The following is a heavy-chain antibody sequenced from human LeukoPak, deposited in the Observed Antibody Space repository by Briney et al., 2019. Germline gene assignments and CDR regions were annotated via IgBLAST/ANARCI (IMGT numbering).Heavy chain of an antibody. CDR3: AXGRVYGDYVRDXDH. J-gene: IGHJ4*02. Sequence: GGSLRLSCVASEFTFSSFGMNWVRQAPGKGLEWVSYITSIGHTIYYTDSVKGRFTISRDNAKNSLYLQMNSLRAEDTAVYYCAXGRVYGDYVRDXDHWGQGTLVTVSS. CDR2: ITSIGHTI. D-gene: IGHD4-17*01. V-gene: IGHV3-48*04. CDR1: EFTFSSFG.